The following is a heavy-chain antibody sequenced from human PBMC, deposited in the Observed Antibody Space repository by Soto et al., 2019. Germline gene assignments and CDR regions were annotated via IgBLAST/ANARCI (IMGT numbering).Heavy chain of an antibody. CDR2: ISYDGNNK. Sequence: QVQLVESGGGVVQPGRSLRLSCAASGTTFSSYGMHWVRQAPGKGLEWVAAISYDGNNKYYADSVKGRFTISRDNSKNPLYLQMNSLSPEATAVFYGALGYCSGGHWCYLDDWGQGTLVTVSP. J-gene: IGHJ4*02. D-gene: IGHD2-15*01. CDR3: ALGYCSGGHWCYLDD. CDR1: GTTFSSYG. V-gene: IGHV3-30*03.